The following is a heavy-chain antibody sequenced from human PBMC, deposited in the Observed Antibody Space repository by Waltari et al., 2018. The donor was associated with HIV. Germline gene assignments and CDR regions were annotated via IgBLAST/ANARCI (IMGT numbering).Heavy chain of an antibody. CDR1: GFTFKNFA. CDR2: SYYDGSKK. CDR3: ARDYNYAPDY. D-gene: IGHD5-18*01. J-gene: IGHJ4*02. V-gene: IGHV3-33*01. Sequence: QVHLVESGGGVVQPGRSLRLSCAASGFTFKNFARNWVRQAPGKGMEWVGNSYYDGSKKFYGDSVRGRCTISRDNCKQILYLQMNSLRVEDTALYYCARDYNYAPDYWGQGTLVVVSS.